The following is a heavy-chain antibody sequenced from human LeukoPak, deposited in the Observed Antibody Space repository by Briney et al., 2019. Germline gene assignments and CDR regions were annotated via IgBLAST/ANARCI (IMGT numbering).Heavy chain of an antibody. CDR1: GYTLTGYY. Sequence: GASVKVSCKASGYTLTGYYMHWVRQAPGQGLEWMGWINPNSGGTNYAQKFQGRVTMTRDTSISTAYMELSRLRSDDTAVYYCARAQHYDFWSGYFENWFDPWGQGTLVTVSS. CDR3: ARAQHYDFWSGYFENWFDP. V-gene: IGHV1-2*02. D-gene: IGHD3-3*01. CDR2: INPNSGGT. J-gene: IGHJ5*02.